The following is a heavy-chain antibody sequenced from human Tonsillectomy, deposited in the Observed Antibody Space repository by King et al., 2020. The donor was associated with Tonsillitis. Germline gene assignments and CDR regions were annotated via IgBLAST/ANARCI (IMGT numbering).Heavy chain of an antibody. D-gene: IGHD5-18*01. CDR1: GFTFSSYS. CDR3: ARDAEGRRAEQLWLLPGVYYYYGMDV. J-gene: IGHJ6*02. CDR2: ISSSSSTI. V-gene: IGHV3-48*01. Sequence: DVQLVESGGGLVQPGGSLRLSCAASGFTFSSYSMNWVRQAPGKGLEWVSYISSSSSTIYYADSVKGRFTISRDNAKNSLYLQMNSLRAEDTAVYYCARDAEGRRAEQLWLLPGVYYYYGMDVWGQGTTVTVSS.